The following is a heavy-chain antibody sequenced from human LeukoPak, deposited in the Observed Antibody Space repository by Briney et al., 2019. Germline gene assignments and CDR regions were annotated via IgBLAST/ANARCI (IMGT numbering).Heavy chain of an antibody. Sequence: ASVKVSCKVSGYTLTAFSMHWVRQAPGKGLEWMGGFDSENGETIYAQKFQGRVTMTEDTSIDTAYMELRSLRSDDTAVYYCAFSSYYLQGNYYYMDVWGKGTTVTVSS. V-gene: IGHV1-24*01. CDR2: FDSENGET. CDR3: AFSSYYLQGNYYYMDV. CDR1: GYTLTAFS. D-gene: IGHD1-26*01. J-gene: IGHJ6*03.